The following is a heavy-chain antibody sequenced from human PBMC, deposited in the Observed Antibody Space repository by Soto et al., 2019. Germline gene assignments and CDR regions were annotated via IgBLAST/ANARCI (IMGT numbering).Heavy chain of an antibody. D-gene: IGHD6-19*01. CDR2: TYYRSNWNF. Sequence: SQTLSLTCAISWGSVSSNTATWNWVRQSPSRGLEWLGRTYYRSNWNFDYALSVKSRITINPDTSKNQFSLQLNSLTPEDTAVYYCAGELDIHHGLGYWGPGTSVTISS. CDR3: AGELDIHHGLGY. CDR1: WGSVSSNTAT. V-gene: IGHV6-1*01. J-gene: IGHJ4*02.